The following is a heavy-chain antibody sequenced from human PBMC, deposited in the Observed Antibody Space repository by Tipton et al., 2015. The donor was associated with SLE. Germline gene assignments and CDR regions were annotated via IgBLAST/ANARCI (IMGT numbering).Heavy chain of an antibody. CDR3: ARQGQWFDYDY. V-gene: IGHV5-10-1*01. CDR2: IDPSDSYT. Sequence: QLVQSGAEMKKPGESLRIFCKGSGYSFTSYWISWVRQMPGKGLEWMGRIDPSDSYTNYSPSFQGHVTISADKSISTAYLQWSCLKDSDTAMYYCARQGQWFDYDYWGQGTLVTVSS. CDR1: GYSFTSYW. J-gene: IGHJ4*02. D-gene: IGHD3-10*01.